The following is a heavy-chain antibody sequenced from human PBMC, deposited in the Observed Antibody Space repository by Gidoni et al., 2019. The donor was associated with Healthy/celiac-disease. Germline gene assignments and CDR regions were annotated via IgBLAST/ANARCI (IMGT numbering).Heavy chain of an antibody. CDR2: ISWNSGSI. J-gene: IGHJ5*02. CDR3: AKDLGGGWFDP. V-gene: IGHV3-9*01. D-gene: IGHD3-16*01. Sequence: LEWVSGISWNSGSIGYADSVKGRFTISRDNAKNSLYLQMNSLRAEDTALYYCAKDLGGGWFDPWGQGTLVTVSS.